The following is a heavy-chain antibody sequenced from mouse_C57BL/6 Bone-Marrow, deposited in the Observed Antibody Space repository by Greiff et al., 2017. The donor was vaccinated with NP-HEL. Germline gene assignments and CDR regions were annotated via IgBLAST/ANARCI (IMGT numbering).Heavy chain of an antibody. CDR2: ISDGGSYT. CDR1: GFTFSSYA. Sequence: EVKLVESGGGLVKPGGSLKLSCAASGFTFSSYAMSWVRQTPEKRLEWVATISDGGSYTYYPDNVKGRFTISRDNAKNNLYLQMSHLKSEDTAMYYCARVYGNPYAMDYWGQGTSVTVSS. D-gene: IGHD2-1*01. CDR3: ARVYGNPYAMDY. V-gene: IGHV5-4*03. J-gene: IGHJ4*01.